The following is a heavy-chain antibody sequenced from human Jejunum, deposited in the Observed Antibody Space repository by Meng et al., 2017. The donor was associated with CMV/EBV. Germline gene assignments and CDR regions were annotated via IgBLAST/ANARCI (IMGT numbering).Heavy chain of an antibody. CDR3: TRKTPSPFYFDY. J-gene: IGHJ4*02. Sequence: VQLVQSGAEVKKPGASVKVPCKASGYSFTAYYIHWVRQAPGQGLEWMGWINPNSGGTNYAQKFQGRVTITRDTSISTAYMELSSLRSDDTAVYYCTRKTPSPFYFDYWGQGTLVTVSS. CDR2: INPNSGGT. V-gene: IGHV1-2*02. CDR1: GYSFTAYY.